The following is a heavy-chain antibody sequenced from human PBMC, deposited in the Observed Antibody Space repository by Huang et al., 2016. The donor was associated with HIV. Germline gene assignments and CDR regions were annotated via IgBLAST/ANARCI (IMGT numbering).Heavy chain of an antibody. Sequence: TPGKGLEWVGVISHDGRTEHLADSVQGRFIISRDNSKNTVSLQMNSRRSEDKVVYYCGSDPAAITETTSYYYYFMDVWGRGTAVSVSS. V-gene: IGHV3-30*03. CDR2: ISHDGRTE. J-gene: IGHJ6*03. CDR3: GSDPAAITETTSYYYYFMDV. D-gene: IGHD4-17*01.